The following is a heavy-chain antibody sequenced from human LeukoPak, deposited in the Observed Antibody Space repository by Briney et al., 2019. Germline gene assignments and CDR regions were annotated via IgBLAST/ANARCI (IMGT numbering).Heavy chain of an antibody. CDR3: AKDGDGEWLVLDY. J-gene: IGHJ4*02. CDR2: INQDGTEK. D-gene: IGHD6-19*01. Sequence: GGSLRLSCAASGFTFTTYWMTWVRQAPGKGLEWVANINQDGTEKYYVDSVKGRFTISRDNAKNSLYLQMNSLRAEDTALYYCAKDGDGEWLVLDYWGQGTLVTVSS. CDR1: GFTFTTYW. V-gene: IGHV3-7*03.